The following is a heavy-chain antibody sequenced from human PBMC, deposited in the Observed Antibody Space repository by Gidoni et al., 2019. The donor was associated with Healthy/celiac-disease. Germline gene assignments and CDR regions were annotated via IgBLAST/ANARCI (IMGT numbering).Heavy chain of an antibody. Sequence: QVQLVQSGAEVKKPGASGKDSGKASGYTFTSYGISWVRQAPGQGLEWMGGISAYTGNTNSAQKLQGRVTMTTATSTSTAYLELRSLRSDATAVYDCARGAAVAGTWGQGTLVTVSS. CDR3: ARGAAVAGT. CDR2: ISAYTGNT. V-gene: IGHV1-18*01. CDR1: GYTFTSYG. D-gene: IGHD6-19*01. J-gene: IGHJ5*02.